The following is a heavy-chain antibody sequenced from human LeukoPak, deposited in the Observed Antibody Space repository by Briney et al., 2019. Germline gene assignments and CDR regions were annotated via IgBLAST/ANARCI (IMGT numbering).Heavy chain of an antibody. J-gene: IGHJ4*02. CDR1: GFTFSSYS. CDR3: ARAYDDFWSGYSRGYFDY. CDR2: ISSIVSTI. D-gene: IGHD3-3*01. V-gene: IGHV3-48*01. Sequence: GGSLRLSCAASGFTFSSYSMNSVRQAPGKGLEWVSYISSIVSTIYYTDSVKGQFTISRDNAKNSLYLQMNSLRAEDTAVYYCARAYDDFWSGYSRGYFDYWGQGTLVTVSS.